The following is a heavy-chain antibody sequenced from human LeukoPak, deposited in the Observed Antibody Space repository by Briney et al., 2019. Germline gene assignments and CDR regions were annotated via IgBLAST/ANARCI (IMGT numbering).Heavy chain of an antibody. V-gene: IGHV1-69*13. D-gene: IGHD1-26*01. CDR3: ARDRRVGSRSFDI. CDR2: IIPIFGTA. Sequence: GASVKVSCKASGGTFSSYAISWVRQAPGQGLEWMGGIIPIFGTANYAQKFQGRVTITADESTSTAYMELSSLRSEDTAVYYCARDRRVGSRSFDIWGQGTMVTVSS. CDR1: GGTFSSYA. J-gene: IGHJ3*02.